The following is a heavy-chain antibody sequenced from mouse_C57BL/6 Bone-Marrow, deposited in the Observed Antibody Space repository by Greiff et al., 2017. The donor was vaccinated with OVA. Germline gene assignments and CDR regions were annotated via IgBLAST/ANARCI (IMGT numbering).Heavy chain of an antibody. CDR1: GFNIKDDY. D-gene: IGHD2-3*01. J-gene: IGHJ2*01. CDR3: TTVRWEDY. Sequence: VQLQQSGAELVRPGASVKLSCTASGFNIKDDYMHWVKQRPEQGLEWIGWIDPENGDTEYAPKFQGKATITADTSSNTAYLQLSSLTSEDTADYYCTTVRWEDYWGQGTTLTVSS. V-gene: IGHV14-4*01. CDR2: IDPENGDT.